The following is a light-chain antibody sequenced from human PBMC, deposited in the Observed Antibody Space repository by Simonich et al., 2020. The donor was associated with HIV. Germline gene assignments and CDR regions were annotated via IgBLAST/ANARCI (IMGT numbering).Light chain of an antibody. Sequence: YELTQAPSVSVSPGQTARITCSGDALAKQYAYWYQQKPGQAPGLVIYKDSERPSGIPERVSGSSSGTTVTLTISGVQAEDEADYYCQSADSSGTYWVFGGGTKLTVL. CDR3: QSADSSGTYWV. J-gene: IGLJ3*02. CDR2: KDS. V-gene: IGLV3-25*03. CDR1: ALAKQY.